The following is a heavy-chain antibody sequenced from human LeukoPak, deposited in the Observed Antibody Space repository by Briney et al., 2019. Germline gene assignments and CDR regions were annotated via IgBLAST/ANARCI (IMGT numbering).Heavy chain of an antibody. D-gene: IGHD5-24*01. CDR3: AREFGHNRWYFDY. CDR1: GFTFSSYA. CDR2: VSADGRTQ. J-gene: IGHJ4*02. Sequence: GRSLRLSCAASGFTFSSYAMHWVRQAPGKGLEWVTVVSADGRTQLYSDSVKGRFIVSRDNSLNTLHLQMNSLETEDTAVYYCAREFGHNRWYFDYWGQGALVTVSS. V-gene: IGHV3-30*04.